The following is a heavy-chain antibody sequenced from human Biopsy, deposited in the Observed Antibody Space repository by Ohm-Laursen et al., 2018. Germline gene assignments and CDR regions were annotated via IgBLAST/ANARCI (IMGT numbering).Heavy chain of an antibody. CDR3: ARDSSRRAREGGMDV. D-gene: IGHD6-6*01. CDR1: GFTFSNSG. V-gene: IGHV3-30*03. CDR2: ISYDGSKT. Sequence: RSLRLSCAASGFTFSNSGMHWVRQAPGKGLEWVAAISYDGSKTDYGDSVKGRLNISRDNSKNSLYLQLNSLRVEDTAVYYCARDSSRRAREGGMDVWGQGTTVTVSS. J-gene: IGHJ6*02.